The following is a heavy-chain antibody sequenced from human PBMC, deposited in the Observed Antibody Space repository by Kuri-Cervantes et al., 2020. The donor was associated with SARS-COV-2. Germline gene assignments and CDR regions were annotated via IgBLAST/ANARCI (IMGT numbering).Heavy chain of an antibody. Sequence: SETLSLTCAVYGGSFSGHYWSWIRQPPGKGLEWIGYIYYSGSTNYNPSLKSRVTISVDTSKSQFSLKLSSVTAADTAVYYCARDMVGRQYYYYYMDVWGKGTTVTVSS. CDR2: IYYSGST. CDR1: GGSFSGHY. V-gene: IGHV4-59*11. CDR3: ARDMVGRQYYYYYMDV. D-gene: IGHD2-15*01. J-gene: IGHJ6*03.